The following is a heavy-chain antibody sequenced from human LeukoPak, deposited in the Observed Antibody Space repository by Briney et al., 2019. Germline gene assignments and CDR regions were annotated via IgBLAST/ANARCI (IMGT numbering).Heavy chain of an antibody. J-gene: IGHJ5*02. D-gene: IGHD2-15*01. CDR2: INPNSGST. CDR3: ATATTYCSGGSCYVGSWFHP. Sequence: ASVKVSCKASGYTFTGYYMHWVRQAPGQGLEWMGRINPNSGSTNYAQKFQGRVTMTRDTSTSTAYMELSRLRSDDTAVYYCATATTYCSGGSCYVGSWFHPWGQGTLVTVSS. V-gene: IGHV1-2*06. CDR1: GYTFTGYY.